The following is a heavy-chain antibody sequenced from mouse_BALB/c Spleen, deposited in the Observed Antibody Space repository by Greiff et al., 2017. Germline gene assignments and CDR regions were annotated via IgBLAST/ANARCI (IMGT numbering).Heavy chain of an antibody. CDR3: ARDDGYPLYAMDY. CDR2: IWAGGST. Sequence: VKLMESGPGLVAPSQSLSITCTVSGFSLTSYGVHWVRQPPGKGLEWLGVIWAGGSTNYNSALMSRLSISKDNSKSQVFLKMNSLQTDDTAMYYCARDDGYPLYAMDYWGQGTSVTVSS. CDR1: GFSLTSYG. J-gene: IGHJ4*01. D-gene: IGHD2-3*01. V-gene: IGHV2-9*02.